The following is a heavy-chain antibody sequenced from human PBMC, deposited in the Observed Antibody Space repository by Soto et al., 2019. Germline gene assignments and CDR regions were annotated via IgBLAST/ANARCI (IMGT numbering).Heavy chain of an antibody. Sequence: ATLKESGPVLVKPTEPLTLTCTVSGFSLSDAGVGVAWIRQPPGKALEWLAHVSSSDTKSYNASLRPRLTISDDSSNSLVVLTMTNMSAVDTATYYCVRTQNLYGAYHWFDPWGQGTLVTVS. V-gene: IGHV2-26*01. D-gene: IGHD4-17*01. CDR1: GFSLSDAGVG. J-gene: IGHJ5*02. CDR2: VSSSDTK. CDR3: VRTQNLYGAYHWFDP.